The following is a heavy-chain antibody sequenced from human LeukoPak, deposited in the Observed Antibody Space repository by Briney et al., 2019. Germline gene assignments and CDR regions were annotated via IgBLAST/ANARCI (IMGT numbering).Heavy chain of an antibody. J-gene: IGHJ4*02. CDR3: AKDPYSSGWYANFIC. Sequence: PGGSLRLSCAASGFTFSSYGMPWVRQAPGKGLEWVSAISGSGGSTYYADSVKGRFTISRDNSKNTLYLQMNSLRAEDTAVYYCAKDPYSSGWYANFICWGQGTLVTVSS. CDR1: GFTFSSYG. V-gene: IGHV3-23*01. D-gene: IGHD6-19*01. CDR2: ISGSGGST.